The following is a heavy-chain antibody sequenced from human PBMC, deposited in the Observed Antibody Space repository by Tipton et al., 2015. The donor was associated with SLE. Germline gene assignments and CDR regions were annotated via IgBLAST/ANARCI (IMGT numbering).Heavy chain of an antibody. CDR2: IYYSGST. J-gene: IGHJ5*02. D-gene: IGHD3-16*01. Sequence: TLPLTCTVSGGSISSYYWSWIRQPPGKGLEWIGYIYYSGSTNYNPSLKSRVTISVDTSKNQFSLKLSSVTAADTAVYYCARDLIDSPWFDPWGQGTLVTVSS. CDR3: ARDLIDSPWFDP. CDR1: GGSISSYY. V-gene: IGHV4-59*01.